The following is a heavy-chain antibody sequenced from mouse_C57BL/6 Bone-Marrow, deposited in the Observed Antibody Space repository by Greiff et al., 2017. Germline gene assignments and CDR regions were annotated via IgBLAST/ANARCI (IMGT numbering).Heavy chain of an antibody. CDR2: INPRSGNT. CDR3: ARGGIDYYGSSPYGYFDV. J-gene: IGHJ1*03. V-gene: IGHV1-81*01. Sequence: VQLQESGAELARPGASVKLSCKASGYTFTSYGIRWVKQRTGQGLEWIGEINPRSGNTYYNEKFKGKATLTADKSSSTAYMELRSLTSEDSAVYFCARGGIDYYGSSPYGYFDVWGTGTTVTVSS. D-gene: IGHD1-1*01. CDR1: GYTFTSYG.